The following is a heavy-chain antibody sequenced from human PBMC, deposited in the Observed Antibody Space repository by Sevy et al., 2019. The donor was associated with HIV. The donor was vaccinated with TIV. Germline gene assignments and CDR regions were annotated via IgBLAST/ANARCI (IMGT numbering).Heavy chain of an antibody. J-gene: IGHJ6*02. D-gene: IGHD3-22*01. CDR1: GFTFSSYE. CDR3: ARVYYDSSGYYWSSHYYYYGMDV. V-gene: IGHV3-48*03. CDR2: ISSSGSTI. Sequence: GGSLRLSCAASGFTFSSYEMNWVRQAPGKGLEWVSYISSSGSTIYYADSVKGRFTISRDNAKNSLYLQMNILRAEDTAVYYCARVYYDSSGYYWSSHYYYYGMDVWGQGTTVTVSS.